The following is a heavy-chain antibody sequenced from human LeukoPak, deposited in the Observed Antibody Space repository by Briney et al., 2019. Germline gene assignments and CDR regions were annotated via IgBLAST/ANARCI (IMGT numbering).Heavy chain of an antibody. V-gene: IGHV1-8*01. D-gene: IGHD7-27*01. CDR1: GYTFTSYD. J-gene: IGHJ4*02. CDR2: MNPSSGAT. Sequence: GASVKVSCKASGYTFTSYDFNWLRQATGQGPEWMGWMNPSSGATGYAQKFQGRVTMTRSASINTAYMELSNLRSEDTAVYYCARAPRSWGFGYWGQGTLVTVSS. CDR3: ARAPRSWGFGY.